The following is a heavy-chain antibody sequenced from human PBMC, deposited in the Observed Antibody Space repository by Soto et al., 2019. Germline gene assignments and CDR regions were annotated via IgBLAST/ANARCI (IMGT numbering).Heavy chain of an antibody. J-gene: IGHJ4*02. CDR1: GYTFSTYG. D-gene: IGHD3-10*01. Sequence: QVQLVQSGAEVTKPGASVRVSCKTSGYTFSTYGLSWVRQAPGQGLEWMGWSVADSGNTVYAQKSQRSFTXXPDRSTNTAYMELRSLRSDDTALYYCARVAGYGSGSRHFDNWGQGTLVTVSS. V-gene: IGHV1-18*01. CDR2: SVADSGNT. CDR3: ARVAGYGSGSRHFDN.